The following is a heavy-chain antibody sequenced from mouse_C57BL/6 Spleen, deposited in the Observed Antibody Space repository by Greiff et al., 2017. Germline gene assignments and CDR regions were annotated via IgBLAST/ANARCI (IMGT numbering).Heavy chain of an antibody. D-gene: IGHD2-1*01. V-gene: IGHV1-66*01. J-gene: IGHJ1*03. CDR2: IYPGSGNT. CDR3: ARRGGNYWYFDV. Sequence: VQLQQSGPELVKPGASVKISCKASGYSFTSYYIHWVKQRPGQGLEWIGWIYPGSGNTKYNEKFKGKATLTADTSSSPAYMQLSSLTSEDSAVXYCARRGGNYWYFDVWGTGTTVTVSS. CDR1: GYSFTSYY.